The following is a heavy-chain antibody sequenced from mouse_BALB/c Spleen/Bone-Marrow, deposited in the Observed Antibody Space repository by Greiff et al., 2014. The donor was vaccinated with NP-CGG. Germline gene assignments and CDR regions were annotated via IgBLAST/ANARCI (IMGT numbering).Heavy chain of an antibody. J-gene: IGHJ3*01. CDR1: GCNIKDTY. D-gene: IGHD2-4*01. CDR2: IDPANGNT. Sequence: VQLQQPGAELVKPGASVKLSCTASGCNIKDTYMHWVKQRPEQGLEWIARIDPANGNTKYDPKFQGKATITADTSSNTAYQQLSSLTSEDTAVYYCARGDYGAFAYWGQGTLVTVSA. CDR3: ARGDYGAFAY. V-gene: IGHV14-3*02.